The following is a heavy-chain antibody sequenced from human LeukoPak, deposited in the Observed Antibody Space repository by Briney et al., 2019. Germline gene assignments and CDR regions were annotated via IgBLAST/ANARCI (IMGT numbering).Heavy chain of an antibody. Sequence: ASVKVSCKASGYTFTSYGISWVRQATGQGLEWMGWMNPNSGNTGYAQKFQGRVTMTRNTSISTAYMELSSLRSEDTAVYYCARLRDIVVVPAASSEVYYYYYGMDVWGQGTTVTVSS. CDR3: ARLRDIVVVPAASSEVYYYYYGMDV. CDR2: MNPNSGNT. V-gene: IGHV1-8*02. D-gene: IGHD2-2*01. CDR1: GYTFTSYG. J-gene: IGHJ6*02.